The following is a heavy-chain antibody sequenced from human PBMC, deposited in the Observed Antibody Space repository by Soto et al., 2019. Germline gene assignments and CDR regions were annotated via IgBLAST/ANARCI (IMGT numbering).Heavy chain of an antibody. J-gene: IGHJ4*02. V-gene: IGHV3-33*01. CDR2: IWYDGSNK. Sequence: GGSLRLSCAASGFTFSSYGMHWVRQAPGKGLEWVAVIWYDGSNKYYADSVKGRFTISRDNSKNSLYLQMNSLRDEDTAVYYCARSLYGLDYWSQGTLVTVSS. D-gene: IGHD3-10*01. CDR1: GFTFSSYG. CDR3: ARSLYGLDY.